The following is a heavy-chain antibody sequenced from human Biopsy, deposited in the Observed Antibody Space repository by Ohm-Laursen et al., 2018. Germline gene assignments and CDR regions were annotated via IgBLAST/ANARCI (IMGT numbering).Heavy chain of an antibody. Sequence: TPSLTCTVSGGSISSDYWSWIRQTPGKGLEWIGYIYYSGSTNYNPSLKSRVTISVDTSKNQFSLRLNSVTAADTAVYYCARATNSTGWPYYYFHGMDVWGQGTTVTVSS. CDR3: ARATNSTGWPYYYFHGMDV. D-gene: IGHD2/OR15-2a*01. V-gene: IGHV4-59*01. CDR2: IYYSGST. CDR1: GGSISSDY. J-gene: IGHJ6*02.